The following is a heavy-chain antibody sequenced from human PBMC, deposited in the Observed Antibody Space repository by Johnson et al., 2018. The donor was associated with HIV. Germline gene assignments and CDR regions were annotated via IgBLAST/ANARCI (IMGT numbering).Heavy chain of an antibody. CDR3: AKDLEEGQQWLIGAFDI. CDR2: ISSSGSTI. V-gene: IGHV3-48*01. Sequence: VQLVESGGYVVRPGGSLRLSCAASGFTFDDYDMTWVRQAPGKGLEWVSYISSSGSTIYYADSVKGRFTISRDNSKNTLYLQMNSLRAEDTAVYYCAKDLEEGQQWLIGAFDIWGQGTMVTVSS. CDR1: GFTFDDYD. D-gene: IGHD6-19*01. J-gene: IGHJ3*02.